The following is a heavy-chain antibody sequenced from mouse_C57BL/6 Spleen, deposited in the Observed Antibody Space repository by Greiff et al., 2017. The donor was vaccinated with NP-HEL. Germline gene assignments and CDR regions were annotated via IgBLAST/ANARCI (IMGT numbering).Heavy chain of an antibody. CDR3: AREGHYGSRGAWFAY. Sequence: QVQLQQPGAELVKPGASVKLSCKASGYTFTSYWMQWVKQRPGQGLEWIGEIDPSDSYTNYNQKFKGKATLTVDTSSSTAYMQLSSLTSEDSAVYCCAREGHYGSRGAWFAYWGQGTLVTVSA. D-gene: IGHD1-1*01. V-gene: IGHV1-50*01. CDR1: GYTFTSYW. CDR2: IDPSDSYT. J-gene: IGHJ3*01.